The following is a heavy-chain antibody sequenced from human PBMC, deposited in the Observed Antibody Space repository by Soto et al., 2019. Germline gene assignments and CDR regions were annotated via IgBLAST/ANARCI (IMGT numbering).Heavy chain of an antibody. CDR1: DGSMNSDSSY. V-gene: IGHV4-39*01. D-gene: IGHD3-22*01. Sequence: TSETLSLTCRVSDGSMNSDSSYWGWIRQPPGKGLEWIGVINHSGSTYHNLSLKGRVTMSVDASRNQFSLKLTSTTAADTAVYYCARLGGYVSVGYYYLWDSWGQGTLVTVSS. CDR3: ARLGGYVSVGYYYLWDS. CDR2: INHSGST. J-gene: IGHJ4*02.